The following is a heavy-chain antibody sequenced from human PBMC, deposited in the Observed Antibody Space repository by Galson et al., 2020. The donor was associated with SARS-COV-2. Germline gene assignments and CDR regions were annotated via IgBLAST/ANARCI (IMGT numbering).Heavy chain of an antibody. J-gene: IGHJ3*02. D-gene: IGHD1-26*01. CDR1: GFTVSSNY. Sequence: GESLKISCAASGFTVSSNYMSWVRQAPGKGLEWVSVIYSGGSTYYADSVKGRFTISRDNSQNTLYLHMNSLRAEDTAVYYCARAIWDDAFDIWGQGTMVTVSS. V-gene: IGHV3-53*01. CDR2: IYSGGST. CDR3: ARAIWDDAFDI.